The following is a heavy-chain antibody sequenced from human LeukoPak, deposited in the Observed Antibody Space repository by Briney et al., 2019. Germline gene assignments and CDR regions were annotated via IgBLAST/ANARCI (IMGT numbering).Heavy chain of an antibody. CDR2: INHSGST. D-gene: IGHD3-22*01. V-gene: IGHV4-34*01. CDR1: GGSFSGYY. Sequence: SETLSLTCAVYGGSFSGYYWSWIRQPPGKGLEWIGEINHSGSTNYNPSLKSRVTISVDTSKNQFSLKLSSVTAADTAVYYCARGRDYYDSGPVGYWGQGTLVTVSS. J-gene: IGHJ4*02. CDR3: ARGRDYYDSGPVGY.